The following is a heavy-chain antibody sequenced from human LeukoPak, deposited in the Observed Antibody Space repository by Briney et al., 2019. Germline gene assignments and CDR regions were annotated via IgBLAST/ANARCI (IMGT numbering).Heavy chain of an antibody. V-gene: IGHV4-59*01. CDR2: IYYSGSA. CDR3: GRGSGWLDT. CDR1: GASISTYY. D-gene: IGHD3-3*01. Sequence: SETLSLTCAVSGASISTYYWSWIRQPPGKGLEWIGYIYYSGSANYNPSLNSRVTISLDTSKNNFSLKLTSVTAADTAVYYCGRGSGWLDTWGQGTLVTVSS. J-gene: IGHJ5*02.